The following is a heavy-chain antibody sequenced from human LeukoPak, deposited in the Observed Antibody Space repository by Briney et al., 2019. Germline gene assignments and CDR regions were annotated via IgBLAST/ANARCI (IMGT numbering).Heavy chain of an antibody. CDR2: MNTDGSRT. V-gene: IGHV3-74*01. CDR1: GVTLSRYW. CDR3: ASAFGGHDDF. Sequence: PGGSLRLSCAASGVTLSRYWMHWVCQAPGKGLVWVSRMNTDGSRTDYADSVKGRFTISRDNAKNTLYLQMNSLGVEDTAVYSSASAFGGHDDFWGQGILVTVSS. D-gene: IGHD4-23*01. J-gene: IGHJ4*02.